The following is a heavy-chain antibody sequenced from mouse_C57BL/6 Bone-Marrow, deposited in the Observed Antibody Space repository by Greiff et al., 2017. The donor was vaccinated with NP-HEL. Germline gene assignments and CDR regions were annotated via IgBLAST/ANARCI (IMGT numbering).Heavy chain of an antibody. D-gene: IGHD3-2*02. V-gene: IGHV1-81*01. CDR2: IYPRSGTT. Sequence: QVQLQQSGAELARPGASVKLSCKASGYTFTSYGISWVKQRTGQGLEWIGEIYPRSGTTYYNEKFKGKATLTADKSSSPPYMERLSLTSEASTVYFCARRDSSGYSFDYWGQGTTLTVSS. CDR3: ARRDSSGYSFDY. J-gene: IGHJ2*01. CDR1: GYTFTSYG.